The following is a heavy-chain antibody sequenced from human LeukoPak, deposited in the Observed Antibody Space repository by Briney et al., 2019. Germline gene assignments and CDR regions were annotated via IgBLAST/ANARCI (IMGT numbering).Heavy chain of an antibody. J-gene: IGHJ5*02. CDR1: GLTFSNAW. Sequence: PGGSLRLSCAASGLTFSNAWMSWVRQAPGKGLEWVGRIKSKTDGGTTDYAAPVKGRFTISRDDSKNTLYLQMNSLKTEDTAVYYCTTERCSSTSCSPDPWGQGTLVTVSS. CDR3: TTERCSSTSCSPDP. CDR2: IKSKTDGGTT. V-gene: IGHV3-15*01. D-gene: IGHD2-2*01.